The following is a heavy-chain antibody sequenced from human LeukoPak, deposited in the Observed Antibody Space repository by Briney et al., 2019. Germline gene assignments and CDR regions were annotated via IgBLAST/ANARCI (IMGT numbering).Heavy chain of an antibody. CDR3: ARDTFGDTAMDLLDY. V-gene: IGHV3-48*03. CDR2: ISRSGGTM. Sequence: GGSLRLSCAASGFTFSSYAMNWVRQAPGKGLEWVSYISRSGGTMFHADSVRGRFTISRDNAKNSLYLQMNSLRVEDTALYYCARDTFGDTAMDLLDYWGQGTLVTVSS. J-gene: IGHJ4*02. D-gene: IGHD5-18*01. CDR1: GFTFSSYA.